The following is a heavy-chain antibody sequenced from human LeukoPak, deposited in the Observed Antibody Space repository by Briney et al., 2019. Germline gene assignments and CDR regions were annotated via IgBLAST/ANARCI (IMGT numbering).Heavy chain of an antibody. CDR3: AKGIGGSSSGLDY. D-gene: IGHD6-6*01. CDR1: GFTVSSNY. Sequence: GGSLRLSCAASGFTVSSNYMSWVRQAPGKGLEWVSLIYNDDDTYYADSVKGRFTISRDNSKNTLYLQVNSLRADDTAVYFCAKGIGGSSSGLDYWGRGTLVTVSS. CDR2: IYNDDDT. V-gene: IGHV3-53*01. J-gene: IGHJ4*02.